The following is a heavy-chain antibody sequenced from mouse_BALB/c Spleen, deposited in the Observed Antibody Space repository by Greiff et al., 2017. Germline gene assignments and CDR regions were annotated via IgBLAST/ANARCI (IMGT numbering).Heavy chain of an antibody. D-gene: IGHD2-10*01. CDR2: ILPGSGST. J-gene: IGHJ2*01. CDR1: GYTFSSYW. CDR3: ARSGAYYGNPG. Sequence: QVQLQQSGAELMKPGASVKISCKATGYTFSSYWIEWVKQRPGHGLEWIGEILPGSGSTNYNEKFKGKATFTADTSSNTAYMQLSSLTSEDSAVYYCARSGAYYGNPGWGQGTTLTVSS. V-gene: IGHV1-9*01.